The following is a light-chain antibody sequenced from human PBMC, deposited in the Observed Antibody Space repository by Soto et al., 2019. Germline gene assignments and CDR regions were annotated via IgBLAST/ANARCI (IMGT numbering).Light chain of an antibody. CDR1: QSVSSSY. Sequence: EIVLTQSPGTLSLSPGERATLSCRASQSVSSSYLAWYQQKPGQAPRLLIYGASSRATGIPDRFSGSRSGTDFTLTISRLEPEDSAVYYCQQYGSSPYTFGQGTKLEIK. V-gene: IGKV3-20*01. J-gene: IGKJ2*01. CDR3: QQYGSSPYT. CDR2: GAS.